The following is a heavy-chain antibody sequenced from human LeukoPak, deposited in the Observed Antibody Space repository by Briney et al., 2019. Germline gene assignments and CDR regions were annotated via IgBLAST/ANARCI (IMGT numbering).Heavy chain of an antibody. CDR3: AREVDDSRIVGATDY. CDR2: ISSSSSYI. J-gene: IGHJ4*02. CDR1: GFTFSSYS. D-gene: IGHD1-26*01. V-gene: IGHV3-21*01. Sequence: PGGSLRLSCAASGFTFSSYSMNWVRQAPGKGLEWVSYISSSSSYIYYADSVKGRFTISRDNAKNSLYLQMNSLRAEDTAVYYCAREVDDSRIVGATDYWGQGTLVTVSS.